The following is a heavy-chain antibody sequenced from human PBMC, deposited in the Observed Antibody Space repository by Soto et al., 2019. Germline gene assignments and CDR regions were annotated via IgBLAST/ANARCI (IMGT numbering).Heavy chain of an antibody. CDR3: SRGIQLWS. Sequence: QVQLVQSGAEVKKPGSSVKVSCKAFGGTFSNYALTWVRQAPGQGLEWMGGIIPLSGTPNYAQKFQDRVTITADKSTTTVYMELSGLRSEDTAVYYCSRGIQLWSWGQGTLVTVSS. CDR1: GGTFSNYA. V-gene: IGHV1-69*06. CDR2: IIPLSGTP. J-gene: IGHJ5*02. D-gene: IGHD5-18*01.